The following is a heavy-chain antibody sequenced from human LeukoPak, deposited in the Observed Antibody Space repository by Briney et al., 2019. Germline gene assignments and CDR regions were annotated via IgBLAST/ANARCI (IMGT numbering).Heavy chain of an antibody. V-gene: IGHV4-31*03. CDR2: IYYSGST. CDR3: ARAAPRGGENY. Sequence: PSETLSLTCTVSGSSISSGGYYWSWIRQHPGKGLEWIGYIYYSGSTYYNPSLKSRVTISVDTSKNQFSLKLSSVTAADTAVYYCARAAPRGGENYWGQGTLVTVSS. J-gene: IGHJ4*02. D-gene: IGHD3-10*01. CDR1: GSSISSGGYY.